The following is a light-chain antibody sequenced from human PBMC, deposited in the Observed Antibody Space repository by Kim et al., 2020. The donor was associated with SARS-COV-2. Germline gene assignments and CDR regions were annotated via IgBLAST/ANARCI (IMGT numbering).Light chain of an antibody. V-gene: IGKV1-12*02. CDR1: LDIGNW. Sequence: DIQITQYPSSVTGSVGDRVTFTYRASLDIGNWLAWYQQKPGKAPKLLIFAASSLQSGVPSMFSGSGSGTEFTLTINSLQPEDFSIYYCLLSNRFPFTFGP. J-gene: IGKJ3*01. CDR2: AAS. CDR3: LLSNRFPFT.